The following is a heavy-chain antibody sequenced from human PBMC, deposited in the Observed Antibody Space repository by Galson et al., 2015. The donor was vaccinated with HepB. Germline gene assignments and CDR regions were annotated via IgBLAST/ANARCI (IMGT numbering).Heavy chain of an antibody. CDR1: GGSFNKYV. CDR2: IIPMFGTA. J-gene: IGHJ6*02. CDR3: ARATGHRYADHYYYYYGMDV. Sequence: SVKVSCKASGGSFNKYVISWVRQAPGQGLEWMGGIIPMFGTANYAQKFQDRVKITADESTNTAYMELSSLRSEDSAVYYCARATGHRYADHYYYYYGMDVWGQGTTVTVSS. V-gene: IGHV1-69*13. D-gene: IGHD3-16*01.